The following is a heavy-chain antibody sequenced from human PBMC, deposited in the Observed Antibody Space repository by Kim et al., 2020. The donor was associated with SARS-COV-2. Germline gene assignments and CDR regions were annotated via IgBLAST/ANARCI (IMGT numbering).Heavy chain of an antibody. D-gene: IGHD3-10*01. V-gene: IGHV3-7*03. CDR3: ASDTAYGADY. Sequence: LSLTCAASGFTFSIYWMSWVRQAPGKGLEWVANIKQDGSEKYYVDSVKGRFTISRDNAKNSLYLQMNSLRAEDTAVYYCASDTAYGADYWGQGTLVTVSS. CDR2: IKQDGSEK. J-gene: IGHJ4*02. CDR1: GFTFSIYW.